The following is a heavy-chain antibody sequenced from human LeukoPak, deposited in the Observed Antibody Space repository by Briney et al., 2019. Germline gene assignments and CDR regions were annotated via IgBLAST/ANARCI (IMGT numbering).Heavy chain of an antibody. CDR1: GFTFSSYS. V-gene: IGHV3-21*01. J-gene: IGHJ5*02. CDR3: ARTMVRGELWFDP. Sequence: PGGSLRLSCAASGFTFSSYSMNWVRQAPGKGLEWVSSISSSSSYIYYADSVKGRFTISRDNAKNSLYLQINSLRAEDTAVYYCARTMVRGELWFDPWGQGTLVTVSS. CDR2: ISSSSSYI. D-gene: IGHD3-10*01.